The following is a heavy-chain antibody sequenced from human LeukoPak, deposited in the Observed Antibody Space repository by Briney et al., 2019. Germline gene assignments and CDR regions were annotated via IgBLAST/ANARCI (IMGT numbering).Heavy chain of an antibody. V-gene: IGHV4-34*01. CDR2: INHSGST. D-gene: IGHD3-3*01. CDR3: ARDPGDFWSGYYGNYYYYGMDV. Sequence: SETLSLTCAVYGGSFSGYYWSWIRQPPGKGLEWIGEINHSGSTNYNPSLKSRVTISVDTSKNQFSLKLSSVTAADTAVYYCARDPGDFWSGYYGNYYYYGMDVWGQGTTVTVSS. CDR1: GGSFSGYY. J-gene: IGHJ6*02.